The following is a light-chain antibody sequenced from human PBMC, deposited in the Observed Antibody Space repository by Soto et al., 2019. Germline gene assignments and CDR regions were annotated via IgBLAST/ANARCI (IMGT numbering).Light chain of an antibody. CDR1: SSDVGGYIY. J-gene: IGLJ1*01. CDR2: DVS. Sequence: QSALTQPASVSGSPGQSMTISCAGTSSDVGGYIYVSWYQQHPGKAPKLMIYDVSNRPSGVSNRFSGSKSGNTASLTISGLQTEDEADYYCSSYTRSSTFYVFGTGTKLTVL. CDR3: SSYTRSSTFYV. V-gene: IGLV2-14*01.